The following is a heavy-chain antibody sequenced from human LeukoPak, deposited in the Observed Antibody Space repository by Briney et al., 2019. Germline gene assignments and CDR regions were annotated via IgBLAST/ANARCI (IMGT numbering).Heavy chain of an antibody. CDR3: ARDGYCSSTSCLSPGRYYYMDV. Sequence: SVKVSCKASGGTFSSYAISWVRQAPGQGLEWMGGIIPIFGTANYAQKFQGRVTITADESTSTAYMELSSLGSEDTAVYYCARDGYCSSTSCLSPGRYYYMDVWGKGTTVTVSS. V-gene: IGHV1-69*13. CDR2: IIPIFGTA. J-gene: IGHJ6*03. D-gene: IGHD2-2*03. CDR1: GGTFSSYA.